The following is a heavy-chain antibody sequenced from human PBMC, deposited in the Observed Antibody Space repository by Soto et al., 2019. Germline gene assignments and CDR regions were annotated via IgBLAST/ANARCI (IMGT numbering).Heavy chain of an antibody. CDR3: ARDKGYCSDTSCPDFDY. CDR2: VIPNLGVT. CDR1: GGTLSSYT. Sequence: QVQLVQSGAEVKKPGSSVKVSCKASGGTLSSYTFSWVRQAPGQGLEWMGRVIPNLGVTNYAKKFQGRFTIVVETSNSTAYMEPNRLRYEDTVVYYWARDKGYCSDTSCPDFDYWGQGPLVTVSS. V-gene: IGHV1-69*08. J-gene: IGHJ4*02. D-gene: IGHD2-15*01.